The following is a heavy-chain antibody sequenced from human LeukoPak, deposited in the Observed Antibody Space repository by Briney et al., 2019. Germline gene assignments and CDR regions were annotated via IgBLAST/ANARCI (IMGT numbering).Heavy chain of an antibody. CDR1: GFTFSSYG. CDR2: IWYDGSNK. D-gene: IGHD3-22*01. V-gene: IGHV3-33*01. CDR3: ARDSKSSGSIDY. Sequence: GGSLRLSCAASGFTFSSYGMHWVRQAPGKGLEWVAVIWYDGSNKYYADSVKGRFTISRDNSKNTLYLQMNSLRAEDTAVYYCARDSKSSGSIDYWGRGTLVTVSS. J-gene: IGHJ4*02.